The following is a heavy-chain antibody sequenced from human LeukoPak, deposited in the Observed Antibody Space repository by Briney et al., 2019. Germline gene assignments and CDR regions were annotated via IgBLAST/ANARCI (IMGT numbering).Heavy chain of an antibody. J-gene: IGHJ5*02. Sequence: ASVKVSCKASGYTFTSYDINWVRQATGQGLEWMGWMNPNSGNTGYAQKFQGRVTMTRDTSTSTVYMELSSLRSEDTAVYYCARAPRRGSQWFDPWGQGTLVTVSS. CDR3: ARAPRRGSQWFDP. D-gene: IGHD3-10*01. V-gene: IGHV1-8*01. CDR2: MNPNSGNT. CDR1: GYTFTSYD.